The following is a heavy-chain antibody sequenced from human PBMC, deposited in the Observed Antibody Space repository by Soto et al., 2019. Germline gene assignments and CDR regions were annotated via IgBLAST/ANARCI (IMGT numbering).Heavy chain of an antibody. V-gene: IGHV4-34*01. CDR1: GGSFSGYY. Sequence: DTLSLTCAVYGGSFSGYYWSWIRQPPGKGLEWIGEINHSGSTNYNPSLKSRVTISVDTSKNQFSLKLSSVTAADTAVYYCARGYSNFYYYYGMDVWGQGTTVTVSS. D-gene: IGHD4-4*01. CDR2: INHSGST. J-gene: IGHJ6*02. CDR3: ARGYSNFYYYYGMDV.